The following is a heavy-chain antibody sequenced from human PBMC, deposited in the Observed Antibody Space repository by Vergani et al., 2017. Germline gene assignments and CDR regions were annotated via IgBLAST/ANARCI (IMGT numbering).Heavy chain of an antibody. CDR2: ISGSGGST. Sequence: VQLVESGGGVVQPGRSLRLSCAASGFTFSSYAMSWVRQAPGKGLEWVSAISGSGGSTYYADSVKGRFTISRDNAKNSLYLQMNSLRAEDTAVYYCARDLDYYGYWGQGTLVTVSS. CDR3: ARDLDYYGY. CDR1: GFTFSSYA. V-gene: IGHV3-23*04. J-gene: IGHJ4*02.